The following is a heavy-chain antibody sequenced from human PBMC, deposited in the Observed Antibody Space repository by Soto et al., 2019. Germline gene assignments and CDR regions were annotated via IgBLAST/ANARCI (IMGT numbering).Heavy chain of an antibody. Sequence: EVQLLESGGGLVQPGGSLRLSCAASGFTFSSYAMSWVRQAPGKGLEWVSAISGSGGSTYYADSVKGRFTFSRDNSKNSRSLQMNSLRAEDTAVCYCARRTSSWSVDYWGQGTLVTVSS. CDR3: ARRTSSWSVDY. CDR2: ISGSGGST. D-gene: IGHD6-13*01. CDR1: GFTFSSYA. V-gene: IGHV3-23*01. J-gene: IGHJ4*02.